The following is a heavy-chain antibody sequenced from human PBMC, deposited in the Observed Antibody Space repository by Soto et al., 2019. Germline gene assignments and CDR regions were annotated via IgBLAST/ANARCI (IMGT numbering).Heavy chain of an antibody. CDR2: IYYSGST. D-gene: IGHD6-19*01. CDR1: GGSISSYY. CDR3: ARGDEQQWLGLTLDY. J-gene: IGHJ4*02. Sequence: QVQLQESGPGLVKPSETLSLTCTVSGGSISSYYWSWIRQPPGKGLEWIGYIYYSGSTNYNPSLKSRVTISVDTSKNQFSLKLSSVTAADTAVYYCARGDEQQWLGLTLDYWGQGTLVTVSS. V-gene: IGHV4-59*01.